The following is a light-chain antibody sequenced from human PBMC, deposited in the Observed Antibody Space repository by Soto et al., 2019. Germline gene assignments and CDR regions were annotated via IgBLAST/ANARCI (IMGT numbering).Light chain of an antibody. V-gene: IGKV1-5*03. CDR3: QHYNSYSEA. CDR1: HTISSW. CDR2: KAS. Sequence: IQMTQSPSTLSGKVGDRVTITCRASHTISSWLAWYQQKPGKAPKLLIYKASTLKSGVPSRFSGSGSGTEFTLTISSLQPDDFATYYCQHYNSYSEAFGQRTKVDI. J-gene: IGKJ1*01.